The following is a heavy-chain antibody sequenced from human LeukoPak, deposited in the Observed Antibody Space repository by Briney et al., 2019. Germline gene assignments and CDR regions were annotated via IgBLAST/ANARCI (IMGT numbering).Heavy chain of an antibody. Sequence: GGSLRLSCAASGFTFSSYSMNWVRQAPGKGLEWVSYISSSSSTIYYADSVKGRFTISRDNAKNSLYLQMNSLRAEDTALYYCAKGFLESSYGMDVWGQGTTVTVSS. D-gene: IGHD3-3*01. CDR1: GFTFSSYS. V-gene: IGHV3-48*01. J-gene: IGHJ6*02. CDR3: AKGFLESSYGMDV. CDR2: ISSSSSTI.